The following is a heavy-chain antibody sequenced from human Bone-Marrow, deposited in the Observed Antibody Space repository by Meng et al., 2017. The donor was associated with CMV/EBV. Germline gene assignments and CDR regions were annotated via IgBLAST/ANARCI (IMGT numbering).Heavy chain of an antibody. CDR2: INPNSGGT. J-gene: IGHJ4*02. CDR3: ARDFRMITFGGPMGGY. V-gene: IGHV1-2*02. Sequence: ASVKVSCKASGYTFTGYYMHWVRQAPGQGLEWMGWINPNSGGTNYAQKFQGRVTMTRDTSISTAYMELRSLRSDDTAVYYCARDFRMITFGGPMGGYWGQGTLVTVSS. CDR1: GYTFTGYY. D-gene: IGHD3-16*01.